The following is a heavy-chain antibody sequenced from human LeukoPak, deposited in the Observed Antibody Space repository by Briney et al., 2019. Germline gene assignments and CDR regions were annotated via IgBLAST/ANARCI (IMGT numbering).Heavy chain of an antibody. CDR1: GVSISAGGYS. J-gene: IGHJ4*02. CDR3: ARGGGYFNY. V-gene: IGHV4-30-4*07. D-gene: IGHD3-16*01. Sequence: SETVSLTCTVSGVSISAGGYSWSWFRQAPGKGLEWIGYISYTGNTNYNPSLKSRLSMSLDTPKNQISLRLTSVTAADTAVYYCARGGGYFNYWGQGTLVTVSS. CDR2: ISYTGNT.